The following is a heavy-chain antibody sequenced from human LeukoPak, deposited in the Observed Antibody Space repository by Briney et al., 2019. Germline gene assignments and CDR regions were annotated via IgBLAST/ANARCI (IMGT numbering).Heavy chain of an antibody. D-gene: IGHD4-17*01. CDR2: IKQDGSEK. J-gene: IGHJ6*03. Sequence: GGSLRLSCAASGFTFSSYWMSWVRQAPGKGLEWVANIKQDGSEKYYVDSVKGRFTISRDNAKNSLYLQMNSLRAEDTAVYYCARGRDYEFPYYYYYMDVWGKGTTVTVSS. CDR3: ARGRDYEFPYYYYYMDV. V-gene: IGHV3-7*01. CDR1: GFTFSSYW.